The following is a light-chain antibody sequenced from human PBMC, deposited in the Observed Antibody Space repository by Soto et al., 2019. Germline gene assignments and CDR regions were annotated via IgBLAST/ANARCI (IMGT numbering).Light chain of an antibody. V-gene: IGLV2-14*03. Sequence: QSALTQPASVSGSPGQSITISCTGTSSDVGGYNYVSWYQQHPGEAPKLMIYDVSNRPSGVSIRFSASKSGNTASLTISGLQAEDEADYYCSSYTSSDTLVFGGGTKVTVL. CDR2: DVS. CDR3: SSYTSSDTLV. J-gene: IGLJ2*01. CDR1: SSDVGGYNY.